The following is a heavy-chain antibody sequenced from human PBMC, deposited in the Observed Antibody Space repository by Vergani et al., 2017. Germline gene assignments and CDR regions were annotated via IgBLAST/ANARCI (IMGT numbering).Heavy chain of an antibody. CDR2: IIPIFGTA. J-gene: IGHJ5*02. CDR1: GGTFSSYA. Sequence: QVQLVQSGAEVKKPGSSVKVPCKASGGTFSSYAISWVRQAPGQGLEWMGGIIPIFGTANYAQKFQGRVTITADESTSTAYMELSSLRSEDTAVYYCARDGLTYYSSSSASNWFDPWGQGTLVTVSS. D-gene: IGHD6-6*01. V-gene: IGHV1-69*01. CDR3: ARDGLTYYSSSSASNWFDP.